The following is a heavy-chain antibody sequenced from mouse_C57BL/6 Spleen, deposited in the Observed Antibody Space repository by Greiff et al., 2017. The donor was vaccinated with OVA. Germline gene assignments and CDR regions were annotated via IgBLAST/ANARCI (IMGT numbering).Heavy chain of an antibody. CDR3: ARPYGSLYYAMDY. CDR2: IYPGDGDT. J-gene: IGHJ4*01. Sequence: QVQLQHSGPELVKPGASVKISCKASGYAFSSSWMNWVKQRPGKGLEWIGRIYPGDGDTNYNGKFKGKATLTADKSSSTAYMQLSSLTSEDSAVYFCARPYGSLYYAMDYWGQGTSVTVSS. V-gene: IGHV1-82*01. CDR1: GYAFSSSW. D-gene: IGHD1-1*01.